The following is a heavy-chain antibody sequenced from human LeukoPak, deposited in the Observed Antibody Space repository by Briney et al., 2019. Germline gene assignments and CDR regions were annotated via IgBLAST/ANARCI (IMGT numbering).Heavy chain of an antibody. J-gene: IGHJ4*02. Sequence: GGSLRLSCVASGFTFSSYAMTWVRQAPGKGLGWVSDIGGSGSGTYYADSVKGRFTISRDNSKNTLYLQINSVRAEDTAIYYCAKAPTSTTWVSDFWGQGTLVTVSS. V-gene: IGHV3-23*01. CDR1: GFTFSSYA. CDR2: IGGSGSGT. D-gene: IGHD2/OR15-2a*01. CDR3: AKAPTSTTWVSDF.